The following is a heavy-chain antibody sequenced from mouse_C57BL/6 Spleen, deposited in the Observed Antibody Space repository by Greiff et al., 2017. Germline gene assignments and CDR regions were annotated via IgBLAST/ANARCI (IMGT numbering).Heavy chain of an antibody. Sequence: QVQLQQSGPELVKPGASVKISCKASGYAFSSSWMNWVKQRPGKGLEWIGRIYPGDGDTNYNGKFKGKATLTADKSSSTASMQLSRLTSEDSAVYFCAREAGDDGSSYGYFDVWGTGTTVTVSS. J-gene: IGHJ1*03. CDR1: GYAFSSSW. V-gene: IGHV1-82*01. CDR2: IYPGDGDT. CDR3: AREAGDDGSSYGYFDV. D-gene: IGHD1-1*01.